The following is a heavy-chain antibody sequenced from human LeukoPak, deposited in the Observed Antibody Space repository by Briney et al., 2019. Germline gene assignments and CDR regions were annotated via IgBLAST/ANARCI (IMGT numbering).Heavy chain of an antibody. J-gene: IGHJ4*02. V-gene: IGHV3-23*01. CDR1: GFTFSSYS. Sequence: PGGSLRFSCAASGFTFSSYSMSWVRQAPGKGLEWVSGISGSGGSTDYADSVKGRFTISRDNSKNTLYLQMNSLRVEDTAVYYCAKDPGYQVVYCFDYWGQGTLVTVSS. D-gene: IGHD2-2*01. CDR2: ISGSGGST. CDR3: AKDPGYQVVYCFDY.